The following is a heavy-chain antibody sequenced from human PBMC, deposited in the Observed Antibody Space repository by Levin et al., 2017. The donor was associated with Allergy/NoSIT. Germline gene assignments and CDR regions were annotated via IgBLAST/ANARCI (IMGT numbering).Heavy chain of an antibody. CDR1: RFTFSNAW. J-gene: IGHJ3*02. Sequence: MAGGSLRLSCAASRFTFSNAWMSWVRQAPGKGLEWVGRIKSKTDGGTTDYAAPVKGRFTISRDDSKNTLYLQMNSLKTEDTAVYYCATVGGYIDYLDAFDIWGQGTMVTVSS. V-gene: IGHV3-15*01. CDR3: ATVGGYIDYLDAFDI. D-gene: IGHD4-11*01. CDR2: IKSKTDGGTT.